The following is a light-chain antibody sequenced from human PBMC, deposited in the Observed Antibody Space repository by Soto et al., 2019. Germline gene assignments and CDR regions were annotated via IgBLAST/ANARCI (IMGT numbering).Light chain of an antibody. V-gene: IGLV2-14*01. CDR3: SSFTSRSTLFV. Sequence: QSALTQPASVSGSPGQSITVSCTGTSSDIGGYNYVSWYQQHPGKAPKLMVYEVTNRPSGVSDRFSGSKSGNTASLTISGLPAYDEGYYYCSSFTSRSTLFVFGTGPNLTVL. CDR1: SSDIGGYNY. CDR2: EVT. J-gene: IGLJ1*01.